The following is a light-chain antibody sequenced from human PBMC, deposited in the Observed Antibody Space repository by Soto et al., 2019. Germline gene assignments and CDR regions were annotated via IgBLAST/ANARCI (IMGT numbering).Light chain of an antibody. CDR3: QQRYNWPPT. CDR1: QSVISY. CDR2: DAS. Sequence: EIVLTQSPFTLSLSPGERATLSCRASQSVISYLVWYQQKPGQAPRLLIYDASNRATGIPARFSGSGSGTDFTLTISSLEPEDFAVYYCQQRYNWPPTFGQGTKVDIK. J-gene: IGKJ1*01. V-gene: IGKV3-11*01.